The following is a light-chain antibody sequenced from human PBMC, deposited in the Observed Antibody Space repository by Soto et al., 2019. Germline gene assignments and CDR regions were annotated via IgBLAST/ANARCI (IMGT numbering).Light chain of an antibody. J-gene: IGKJ1*01. Sequence: EIVMTQSPATLSVSPGERATLSCRASQSVSSILAWYQQKPGQAPRLLIYGASTRATGVPVRFSGSGSGTDVTLTISSPQSEDLAVYYCQHYNNWPPWTFGQGTKVEIK. CDR2: GAS. CDR1: QSVSSI. CDR3: QHYNNWPPWT. V-gene: IGKV3-15*01.